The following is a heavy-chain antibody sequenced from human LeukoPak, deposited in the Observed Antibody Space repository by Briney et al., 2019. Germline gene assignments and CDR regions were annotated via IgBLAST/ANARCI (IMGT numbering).Heavy chain of an antibody. D-gene: IGHD3-10*01. V-gene: IGHV3-48*03. CDR2: IDGSGNDI. CDR3: VSTAGSGSNNWFDP. CDR1: GFMFSSDS. Sequence: GGSLRLSCAASGFMFSSDSMNWVRQAPGKGLEWLSYIDGSGNDIYYADSVKGRFTVSRDNDKKSLYLQMNNLRVEDTAVYYCVSTAGSGSNNWFDPWGQGTLVTVSS. J-gene: IGHJ5*02.